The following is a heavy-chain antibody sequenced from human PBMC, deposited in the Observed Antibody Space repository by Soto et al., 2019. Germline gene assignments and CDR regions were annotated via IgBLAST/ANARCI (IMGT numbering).Heavy chain of an antibody. Sequence: LSLTCTVSGGSISSGDYYWSWIRQPPGKGLEWIGYIYYSGSTYYNPSLKSRVTISVDTSKNQFSLKLSSVTAADTAVYYCARDGRLDSSGGNWFDPWGQGTLVTVSS. V-gene: IGHV4-30-4*01. D-gene: IGHD3-22*01. J-gene: IGHJ5*02. CDR2: IYYSGST. CDR3: ARDGRLDSSGGNWFDP. CDR1: GGSISSGDYY.